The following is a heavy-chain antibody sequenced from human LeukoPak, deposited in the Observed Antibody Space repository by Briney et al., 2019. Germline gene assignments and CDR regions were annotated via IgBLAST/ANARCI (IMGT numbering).Heavy chain of an antibody. V-gene: IGHV1-18*01. Sequence: ASVKVSCKASGYTFTSYGISWVRQAPGQGLEWMGWISAYNGNTNYAQKLQGRVTMTTDTSTSTAYMELRGLRSDDTAVYYCAREALNAYDSSGYYAWGQGTLVTVSS. CDR3: AREALNAYDSSGYYA. J-gene: IGHJ4*02. CDR1: GYTFTSYG. CDR2: ISAYNGNT. D-gene: IGHD3-22*01.